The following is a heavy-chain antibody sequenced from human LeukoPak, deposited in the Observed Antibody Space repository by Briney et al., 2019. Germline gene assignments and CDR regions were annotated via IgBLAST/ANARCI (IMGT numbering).Heavy chain of an antibody. V-gene: IGHV4-59*08. CDR2: IYDTGAT. CDR3: ARLPLIATTRGGFDP. Sequence: SEALSLTCTVSGGSISGYYWSWIRQPPGKRLEWIGYIYDTGATNYNPSLKSRFTISIDTSKNQFSLNLSSVTAADTAVYYCARLPLIATTRGGFDPWGQGTLVSVSS. D-gene: IGHD1/OR15-1a*01. J-gene: IGHJ5*02. CDR1: GGSISGYY.